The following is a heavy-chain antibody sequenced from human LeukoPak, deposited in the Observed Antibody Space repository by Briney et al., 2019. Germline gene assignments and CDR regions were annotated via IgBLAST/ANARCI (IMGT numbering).Heavy chain of an antibody. J-gene: IGHJ4*02. CDR1: GGSISSYY. D-gene: IGHD6-6*01. CDR2: IYYSGST. V-gene: IGHV4-59*08. CDR3: ARHWYSSSSIDY. Sequence: PSETLSLTCTVSGGSISSYYWSWIRQPPGKGLEWIGYIYYSGSTNYNPSLKSRVTISVDTSKNQFSLKLSSVTAADTAVYYCARHWYSSSSIDYWGQGTLATVSS.